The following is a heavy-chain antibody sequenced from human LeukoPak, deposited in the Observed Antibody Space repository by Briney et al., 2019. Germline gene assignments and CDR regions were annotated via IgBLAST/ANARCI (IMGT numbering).Heavy chain of an antibody. CDR2: ISDSGDRT. Sequence: GGSLRLSCAASGFTFSSYAMSWVRQAPGKGLEWVSVISDSGDRTYYADSVRGRFTISRDNSKNTLYLQMSSLRAEDTAVYYCATDSSGRPFDSWGQGTLVTVSS. CDR1: GFTFSSYA. CDR3: ATDSSGRPFDS. V-gene: IGHV3-23*01. J-gene: IGHJ4*02. D-gene: IGHD3-10*01.